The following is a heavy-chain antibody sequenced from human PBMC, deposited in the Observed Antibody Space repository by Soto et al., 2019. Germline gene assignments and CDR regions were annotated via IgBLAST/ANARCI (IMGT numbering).Heavy chain of an antibody. Sequence: ASVKVSCKASGYTFTSYAMHWVRQAPGQRLEWMGWINAGNGNTKYSQKFQGRVTITRDTSASTAYMELSSLRSEDTAVYYCARNSYSSGIARPFLLWGKGTLVTVYS. V-gene: IGHV1-3*01. D-gene: IGHD3-22*01. CDR2: INAGNGNT. J-gene: IGHJ4*02. CDR3: ARNSYSSGIARPFLL. CDR1: GYTFTSYA.